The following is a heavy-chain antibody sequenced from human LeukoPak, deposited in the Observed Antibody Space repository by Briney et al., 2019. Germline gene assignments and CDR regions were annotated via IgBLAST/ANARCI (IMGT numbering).Heavy chain of an antibody. V-gene: IGHV1-18*01. D-gene: IGHD6-25*01. CDR3: ARGRPAGY. J-gene: IGHJ4*02. Sequence: ASVKVSCKGSGYTLSRYGFSWVRQAPGQGLEWMAWSSADNTITHYAQKLQGRVTLTTDTSTGTSYMELRSLRSDDTAVYFCARGRPAGYWGQGTLIIVSS. CDR1: GYTLSRYG. CDR2: SSADNTIT.